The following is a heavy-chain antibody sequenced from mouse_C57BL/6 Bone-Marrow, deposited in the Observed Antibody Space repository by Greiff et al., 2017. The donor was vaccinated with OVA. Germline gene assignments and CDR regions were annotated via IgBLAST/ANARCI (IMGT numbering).Heavy chain of an antibody. D-gene: IGHD1-1*01. CDR1: GYTFTNYW. V-gene: IGHV1-26*01. J-gene: IGHJ2*03. Sequence: EVQLQQPGPELVKPGASVKISCKASGYTFTNYWMNWVKQSPGKSLEWIGDINPNNGGTSYNQKFKGKATLTVDTSSSTAYMQLRSLTSEDSAVYYCAREGSGSSVEYGGRGT. CDR2: INPNNGGT. CDR3: AREGSGSSVEY.